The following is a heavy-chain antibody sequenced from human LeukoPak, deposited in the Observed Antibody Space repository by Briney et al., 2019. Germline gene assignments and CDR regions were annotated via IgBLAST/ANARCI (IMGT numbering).Heavy chain of an antibody. V-gene: IGHV1-69*04. CDR2: IIPILGIA. D-gene: IGHD2-2*01. Sequence: SVKVSCKASGYTFTSYGISWVRQAPGQGLEWMGRIIPILGIANYAQKFQGRVTITADKSTSTAYMELSSLRSEDTAVYYSARDYQDIVVVPAAIRSGYYYYGMDVWGQGTTVTVSS. CDR3: ARDYQDIVVVPAAIRSGYYYYGMDV. J-gene: IGHJ6*02. CDR1: GYTFTSYG.